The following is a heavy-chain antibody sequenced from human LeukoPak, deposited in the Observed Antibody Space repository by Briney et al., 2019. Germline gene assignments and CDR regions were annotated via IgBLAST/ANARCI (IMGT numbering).Heavy chain of an antibody. CDR1: GGSISSYY. V-gene: IGHV4-59*01. D-gene: IGHD5-24*01. Sequence: SETLSLTCTVSGGSISSYYWSWIRQPPGKGLEWIGFIYYTGSSNYNPSLKNRVTISVDMSKNQFSLMLSSVTAADTAVYYCARASEMTTNHLWGQGTLVTVSS. CDR2: IYYTGSS. CDR3: ARASEMTTNHL. J-gene: IGHJ4*02.